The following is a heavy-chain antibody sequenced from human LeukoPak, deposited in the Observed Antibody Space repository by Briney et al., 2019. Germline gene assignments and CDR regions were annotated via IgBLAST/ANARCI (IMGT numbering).Heavy chain of an antibody. Sequence: ASVKVSCKASGGTFSSYAISWVRQAPGQGLEWMGGIIPIFGTANCAQKFQGRVTITTDESTSTAYMELSSLRSEDTAVYYCASPGADSSSWDYWGQGTLVTVSS. J-gene: IGHJ4*02. CDR1: GGTFSSYA. D-gene: IGHD6-13*01. V-gene: IGHV1-69*05. CDR2: IIPIFGTA. CDR3: ASPGADSSSWDY.